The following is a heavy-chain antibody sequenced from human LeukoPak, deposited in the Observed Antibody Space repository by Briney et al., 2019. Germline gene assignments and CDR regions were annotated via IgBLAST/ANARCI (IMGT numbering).Heavy chain of an antibody. Sequence: ASVKVSCKVSGFTLTELSMHWVRQAPGKGLEWMGGFDPEDGETIYAQKFQGRVTMTEDTSTDTAYMELSSLRSDDTAVYYCAQTPGIAAAGQAWGQGTLVTVSS. V-gene: IGHV1-24*01. D-gene: IGHD6-13*01. CDR2: FDPEDGET. CDR3: AQTPGIAAAGQA. CDR1: GFTLTELS. J-gene: IGHJ4*02.